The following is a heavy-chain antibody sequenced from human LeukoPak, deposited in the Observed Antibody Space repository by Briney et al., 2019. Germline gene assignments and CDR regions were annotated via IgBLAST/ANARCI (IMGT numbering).Heavy chain of an antibody. Sequence: PSETLSLTCAVYGGSFSGYYWSWIRQAPGKGLEWVGNIKPDGSEKYYVDSLKGRFIISRDNAKNSLYLQMNSLRAEDVAVYYCAKYFYDGSGTHYFDYWGQGTPVTVSS. D-gene: IGHD3-22*01. CDR1: GGSFSGYY. J-gene: IGHJ4*02. V-gene: IGHV3-7*01. CDR2: IKPDGSEK. CDR3: AKYFYDGSGTHYFDY.